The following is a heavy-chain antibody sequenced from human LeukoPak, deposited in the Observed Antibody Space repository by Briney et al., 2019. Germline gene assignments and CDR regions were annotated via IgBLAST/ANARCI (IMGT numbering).Heavy chain of an antibody. CDR1: GFTFSSYA. CDR2: ISSNGGST. D-gene: IGHD6-19*01. V-gene: IGHV3-64D*06. CDR3: VKDWSAWVAVVDFDY. Sequence: PGGSLRLSCSASGFTFSSYAMHWVRQAPGKGLEYVSAISSNGGSTYYADSVKGRFTISRDNSKNTLYLQMSSLRAEDTAVYYCVKDWSAWVAVVDFDYWGQGTLVTVSS. J-gene: IGHJ4*02.